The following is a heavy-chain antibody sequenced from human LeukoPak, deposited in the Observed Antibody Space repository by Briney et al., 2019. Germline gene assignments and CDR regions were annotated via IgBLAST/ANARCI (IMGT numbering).Heavy chain of an antibody. CDR2: INSDGSST. J-gene: IGHJ4*02. V-gene: IGHV3-74*01. CDR1: GFTFSSYW. D-gene: IGHD3-3*01. CDR3: AREPPYYDFWSGYYSPYYFDY. Sequence: PGGSLRLSCAASGFTFSSYWMHWVRHAPGKGLVWVSRINSDGSSTSYADSVKGRFTISRDNDKNTLDMQMNSLRAEDTAVYYCAREPPYYDFWSGYYSPYYFDYWGQGTLVTVSS.